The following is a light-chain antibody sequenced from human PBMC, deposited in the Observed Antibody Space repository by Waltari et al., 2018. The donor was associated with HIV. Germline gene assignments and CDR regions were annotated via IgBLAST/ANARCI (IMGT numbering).Light chain of an antibody. V-gene: IGLV1-44*01. CDR3: ATWDVSLNGYVL. Sequence: QSVLTQPPSASGTPGQRVTFSSSGITSNIGSTILSWYQQLPPTAPKLLIHNNNQRPSGVPDRFSGSKSGTSASLAISRLQSEDEADYYCATWDVSLNGYVLFGGGTKVTVL. CDR2: NNN. CDR1: TSNIGSTI. J-gene: IGLJ2*01.